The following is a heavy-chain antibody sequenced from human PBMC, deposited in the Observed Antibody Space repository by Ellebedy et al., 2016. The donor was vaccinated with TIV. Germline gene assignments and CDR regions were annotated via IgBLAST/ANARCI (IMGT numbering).Heavy chain of an antibody. Sequence: ASVKVSXKASGYTFNIYGISWVRQAPGQGLEWMGWISADSGNTNYAQKFQGRVSMTTDTSTSTAYMELRSLRSDDTAVYYCARDGYYDNSGRINPFHYWGQGTLVTVSS. CDR1: GYTFNIYG. V-gene: IGHV1-18*01. J-gene: IGHJ4*02. CDR3: ARDGYYDNSGRINPFHY. D-gene: IGHD3-22*01. CDR2: ISADSGNT.